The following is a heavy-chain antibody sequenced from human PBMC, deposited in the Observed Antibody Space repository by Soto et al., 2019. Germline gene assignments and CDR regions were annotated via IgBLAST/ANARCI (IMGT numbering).Heavy chain of an antibody. J-gene: IGHJ3*02. CDR2: IYYTGTT. CDR1: GYY. CDR3: ARNKSTSGSYYAFDI. D-gene: IGHD3-10*01. Sequence: GYYMHWVRQAPGKGLEWLGYIYYTGTTYYNPSLKSRLTLSVDTSKNQFSLKLSSVTAADTAVYYCARNKSTSGSYYAFDIWAQGTMVTVSS. V-gene: IGHV4-31*02.